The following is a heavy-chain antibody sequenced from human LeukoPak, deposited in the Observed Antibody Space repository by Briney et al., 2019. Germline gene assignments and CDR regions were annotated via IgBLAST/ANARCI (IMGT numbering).Heavy chain of an antibody. CDR3: ASRLPGDYFDY. V-gene: IGHV4-34*01. Sequence: PSETLSLTCAVDGGSFSGKYWSSIRQPPGKGLEWIGEINHSGSTNYNPSLKSRVTISVDTFKNQFSLKLSSVTAADTAVYYCASRLPGDYFDYWGQGTLVTVSS. CDR2: INHSGST. D-gene: IGHD5-12*01. CDR1: GGSFSGKY. J-gene: IGHJ4*02.